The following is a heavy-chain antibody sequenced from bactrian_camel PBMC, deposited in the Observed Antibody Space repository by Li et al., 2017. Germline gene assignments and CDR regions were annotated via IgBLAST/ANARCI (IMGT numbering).Heavy chain of an antibody. J-gene: IGHJ4*01. V-gene: IGHV3S31*01. D-gene: IGHD2*01. Sequence: VQLVESGGGSVQPGGSLRLSCAASGFTFSSSDMTWVRRAPGKGLEWVSAVNAPGTYTYYDDSVKGRFTISRDNAENTLYLQMNSLKPEDTAMYYCAADLSIYSGGTYNVNWGQGTQVTVS. CDR2: VNAPGTYT. CDR3: AADLSIYSGGTYNVN. CDR1: GFTFSSSD.